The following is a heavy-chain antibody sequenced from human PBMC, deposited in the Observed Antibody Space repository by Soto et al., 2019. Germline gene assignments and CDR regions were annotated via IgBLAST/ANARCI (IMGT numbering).Heavy chain of an antibody. V-gene: IGHV3-30*18. CDR3: AKVISGGYYHYGMDV. Sequence: QVQLVESGGGVVQPGRSLRLSCAASGFTFSRYGMYWVRQAPGKGLEWVAVISNDGSNEYYADSVKGRFTISRDNSKNTLYLQMNSLRADDTAVYYCAKVISGGYYHYGMDVWGQGTTVTVSS. J-gene: IGHJ6*02. CDR1: GFTFSRYG. CDR2: ISNDGSNE. D-gene: IGHD3-3*01.